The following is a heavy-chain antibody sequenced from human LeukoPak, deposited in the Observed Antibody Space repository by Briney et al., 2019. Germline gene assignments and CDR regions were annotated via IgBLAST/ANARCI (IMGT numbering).Heavy chain of an antibody. CDR1: GGSISSGSFY. V-gene: IGHV4-61*02. J-gene: IGHJ4*02. CDR3: ARGRAATGIGVLYYFEY. Sequence: SSETLSLTCSVSGGSISSGSFYWSWIRQPAGKGLEWIGRVYSSGSTSYNPSLKSRVTISVDTSKNQFSLKLTSVTAADTAVYYCARGRAATGIGVLYYFEYWGQGTLVTVSS. CDR2: VYSSGST. D-gene: IGHD6-13*01.